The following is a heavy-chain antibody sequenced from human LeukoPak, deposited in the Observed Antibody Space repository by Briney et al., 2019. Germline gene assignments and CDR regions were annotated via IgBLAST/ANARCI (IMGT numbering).Heavy chain of an antibody. Sequence: GGSLRLSCAASGFTFRSNYMSWVRQAPGKGLEWGLVFYTGGSTEHADSVKGRFTISTDNSKNTLSLQMNSLRAEDTAMYYCARGAGGYYFDYWGQGTLVTVSS. CDR1: GFTFRSNY. V-gene: IGHV3-66*01. CDR2: FYTGGST. D-gene: IGHD3-10*01. CDR3: ARGAGGYYFDY. J-gene: IGHJ4*02.